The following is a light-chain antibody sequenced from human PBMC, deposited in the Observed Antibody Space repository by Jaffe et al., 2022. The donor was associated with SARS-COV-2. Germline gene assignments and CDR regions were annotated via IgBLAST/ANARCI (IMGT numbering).Light chain of an antibody. CDR3: QQYHTYST. CDR1: QSISSL. J-gene: IGKJ2*01. CDR2: KAS. V-gene: IGKV1-5*03. Sequence: DIQMTQSPSTLSASVGDRVTITCRASQSISSLLAWYQQKPGKAPKLLIYKASSLESGVPSRFSGSGSGTEFTLTISSLQPDDFATYYCQQYHTYSTFGQGTKLEIK.